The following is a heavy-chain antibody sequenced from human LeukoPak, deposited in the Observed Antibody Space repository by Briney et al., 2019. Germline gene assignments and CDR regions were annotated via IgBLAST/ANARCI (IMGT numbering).Heavy chain of an antibody. D-gene: IGHD6-13*01. CDR1: GGSISSYY. CDR2: IYYSGST. CDR3: ARAVAAAGDFDY. J-gene: IGHJ4*02. Sequence: SETLSLTCTVSGGSISSYYWSWIRQPPGKGLEWIGYIYYSGSTNYNPSLKSRVTMSVDTSKNQFSLKLSSVTAADTAVYYRARAVAAAGDFDYWGQGTLVTVSS. V-gene: IGHV4-59*08.